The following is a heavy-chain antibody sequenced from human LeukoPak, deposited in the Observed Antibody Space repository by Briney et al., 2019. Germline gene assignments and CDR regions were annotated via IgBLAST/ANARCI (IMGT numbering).Heavy chain of an antibody. V-gene: IGHV4-38-2*02. CDR2: IYHSGNT. D-gene: IGHD6-13*01. J-gene: IGHJ3*02. Sequence: SETLSLICTVSGYSISSGFHWGWLRQPPGKGLEWIGSIYHSGNTYYSPSLMSRVTISVDTSKNQFSLKLSSVTAADTAVYYCARHQQLVHDAFDIWGQGTMVTVSS. CDR1: GYSISSGFH. CDR3: ARHQQLVHDAFDI.